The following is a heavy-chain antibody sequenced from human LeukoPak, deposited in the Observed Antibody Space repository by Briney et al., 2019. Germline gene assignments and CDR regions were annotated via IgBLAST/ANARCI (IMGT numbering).Heavy chain of an antibody. CDR2: IIPIFGTA. CDR1: GGTFSSYA. Sequence: GASVKVSCKASGGTFSSYAISWVRQAPGQGLEWLGGIIPIFGTANYAQKFQGRVTITADESTSTAYMELSSLRSEDTAVYYCARDRRYDFWSGYLNWGQGTLVTVSS. D-gene: IGHD3-3*01. V-gene: IGHV1-69*01. CDR3: ARDRRYDFWSGYLN. J-gene: IGHJ4*02.